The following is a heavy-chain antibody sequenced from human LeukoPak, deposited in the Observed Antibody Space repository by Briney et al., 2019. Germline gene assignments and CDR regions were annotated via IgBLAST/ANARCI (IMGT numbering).Heavy chain of an antibody. J-gene: IGHJ3*02. Sequence: PSETLSLTCTVSGGSISSYYWSWIRQPAGKGLEWIGRIYTSGSTNYNPSLKSRVTMSVDTSKNQFSLKLSSVTAADTAVYYCATSYDILSFAAFDIWGQGTMVTVSS. D-gene: IGHD3-9*01. V-gene: IGHV4-4*07. CDR1: GGSISSYY. CDR3: ATSYDILSFAAFDI. CDR2: IYTSGST.